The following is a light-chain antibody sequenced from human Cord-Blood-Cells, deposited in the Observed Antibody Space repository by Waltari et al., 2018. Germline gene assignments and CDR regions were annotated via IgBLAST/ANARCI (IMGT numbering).Light chain of an antibody. J-gene: IGLJ3*02. Sequence: QSALTQPASVSGSPGQSITISSTGTSSDGGGYNYVSWYQQHPGKAPKLMIYDVSNRPSGVSNRFSGSKSGNTASLTISGLQAEDEADYYCSSYTSSSTLVFGGGTKLTVL. CDR3: SSYTSSSTLV. V-gene: IGLV2-14*03. CDR1: SSDGGGYNY. CDR2: DVS.